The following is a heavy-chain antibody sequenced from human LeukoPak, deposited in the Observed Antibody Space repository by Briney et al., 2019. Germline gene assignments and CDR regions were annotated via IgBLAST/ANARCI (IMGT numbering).Heavy chain of an antibody. CDR1: GGSISSYY. J-gene: IGHJ6*02. V-gene: IGHV4-59*01. D-gene: IGHD5-18*01. CDR2: IYYSGST. Sequence: PSETLSLTCTVSGGSISSYYWSWIRQPPGKGLEWIGYIYYSGSTNYSPSLKSRVTISVDTSKNQFSLKLSSVTAADTAVYYCARDRIHLYGMDVWGQGTTVTVSS. CDR3: ARDRIHLYGMDV.